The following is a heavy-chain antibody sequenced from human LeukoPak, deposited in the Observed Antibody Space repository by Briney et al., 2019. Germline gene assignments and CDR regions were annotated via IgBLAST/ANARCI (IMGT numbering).Heavy chain of an antibody. D-gene: IGHD3-10*01. CDR2: IFTNGNT. CDR1: GFSVSTNY. Sequence: GGSLRLSCAASGFSVSTNYMSWVRQAPGKGLEWVSVIFTNGNTAYADSVKGRFTISRDNSKNMLYLQMNSLRAEDTAVYYCARDHYGLTSYPNPWGQGILVTVSS. CDR3: ARDHYGLTSYPNP. J-gene: IGHJ5*02. V-gene: IGHV3-66*01.